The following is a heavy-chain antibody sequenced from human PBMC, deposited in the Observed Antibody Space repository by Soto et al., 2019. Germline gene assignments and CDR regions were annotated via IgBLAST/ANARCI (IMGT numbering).Heavy chain of an antibody. J-gene: IGHJ4*02. CDR2: VNPNGGSP. D-gene: IGHD4-4*01. V-gene: IGHV1-46*01. Sequence: QVQLVQSGAEVKKPGASVKVSCKASGYTFTSYYVHWVRQAPGQGLEWMGLVNPNGGSPSYAQKFQGRVTMTSDTSTSTVYMELSSLRSEDTAMYYCSRALGSMTTITPELSGRMSLFDYWGQGTVVTVSS. CDR3: SRALGSMTTITPELSGRMSLFDY. CDR1: GYTFTSYY.